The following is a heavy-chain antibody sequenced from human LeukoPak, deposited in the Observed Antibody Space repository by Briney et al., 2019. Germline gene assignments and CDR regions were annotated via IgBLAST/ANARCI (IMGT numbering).Heavy chain of an antibody. CDR1: GFTFSSYA. J-gene: IGHJ4*02. V-gene: IGHV3-23*01. D-gene: IGHD1-26*01. CDR2: ISDSGGST. Sequence: PGGSLRLSCAASGFTFSSYAMSWVRQAPGKGLEWVSAISDSGGSTYYADSVKGRFTISRDNSKNTLFLQMNSLRAEDTAVYYCAKVRFSGSGIQWSDYFDYWGQGTLVTVSS. CDR3: AKVRFSGSGIQWSDYFDY.